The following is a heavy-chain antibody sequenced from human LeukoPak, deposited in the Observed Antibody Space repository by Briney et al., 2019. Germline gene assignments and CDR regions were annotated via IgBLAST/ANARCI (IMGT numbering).Heavy chain of an antibody. V-gene: IGHV3-30*02. J-gene: IGHJ4*02. CDR2: IRYDGSNK. CDR3: AKGSAGFGELSCFDY. Sequence: GGSLRLSCAASGFTFSSYGMHWVRQAPGKGLEWVAFIRYDGSNKYYADSVKGRFTISRDNSKNTLYLQMNSLRAEDTAVYYCAKGSAGFGELSCFDYWGQGTLVTVSS. D-gene: IGHD3-10*01. CDR1: GFTFSSYG.